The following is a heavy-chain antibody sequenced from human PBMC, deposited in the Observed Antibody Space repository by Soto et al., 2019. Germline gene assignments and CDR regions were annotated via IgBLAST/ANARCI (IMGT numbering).Heavy chain of an antibody. CDR1: GITFSDHD. CDR2: CRSRADNYAT. J-gene: IGHJ4*02. Sequence: EVQLVESGGGLVQPGGSLRLSCATSGITFSDHDMDWVRQAQGKGLEWLGRCRSRADNYATDYAASVKGRFTFSRDDSKSSLSLQMRSLKTGDTAMYYCVLWVRGLINYWGQGTLVTVSS. D-gene: IGHD3-10*01. V-gene: IGHV3-72*01. CDR3: VLWVRGLINY.